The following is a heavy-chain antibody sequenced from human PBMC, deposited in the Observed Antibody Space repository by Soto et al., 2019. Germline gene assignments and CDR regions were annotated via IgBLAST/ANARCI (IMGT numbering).Heavy chain of an antibody. J-gene: IGHJ6*02. V-gene: IGHV4-31*03. CDR2: IYYSGST. CDR3: ARGGRRSPGMDV. CDR1: GGSISSGGYY. Sequence: SETLSLTCTVSGGSISSGGYYWSWIRQHPGKGLEWIGYIYYSGSTYYNPPLKSRVTISVDTSKNQFSLKLSSVAAADTAVYYCARGGRRSPGMDVWGQGTTVTVSS.